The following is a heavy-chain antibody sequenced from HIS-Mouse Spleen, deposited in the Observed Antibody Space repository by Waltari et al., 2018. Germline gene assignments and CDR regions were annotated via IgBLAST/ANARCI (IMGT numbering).Heavy chain of an antibody. D-gene: IGHD6-6*01. Sequence: QVQLQQWGAGLLKPSETLSLTCAVYGGSFSGYYWIWNRQPPGKGLAWIGEINHSGSTNYNPSLKSRVTISVDTSKNQFSLKLSSVTAADTAVYYCARGLAARFDYWGQGTLVTVSS. V-gene: IGHV4-34*01. CDR3: ARGLAARFDY. CDR1: GGSFSGYY. J-gene: IGHJ4*02. CDR2: INHSGST.